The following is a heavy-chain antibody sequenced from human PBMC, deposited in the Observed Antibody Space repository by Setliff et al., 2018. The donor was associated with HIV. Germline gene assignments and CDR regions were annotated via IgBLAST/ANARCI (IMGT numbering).Heavy chain of an antibody. CDR1: GFTFSSYA. D-gene: IGHD3-10*01. Sequence: GGSLRLSCAASGFTFSSYAMSWVRQLPGKGLEWVSGISGSGGSTYYADSVKGRFTISRDNSRSTLYLQMNSLRAEDTAIYFCAKGGGSGSWLHYWGQGTLVTSPQ. CDR3: AKGGGSGSWLHY. V-gene: IGHV3-23*01. J-gene: IGHJ4*02. CDR2: ISGSGGST.